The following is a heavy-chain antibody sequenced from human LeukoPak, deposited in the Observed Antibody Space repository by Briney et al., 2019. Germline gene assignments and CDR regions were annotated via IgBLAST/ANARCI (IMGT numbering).Heavy chain of an antibody. CDR3: ARRSYDSSGYYYFF. Sequence: PSETLSLTCAVYGGSFSGYYWSWIRQPPGKGLEWIGEINHSGSTNYNPSLKSRVTISVDTSKNQFSLKLSSVTAADTAVYYCARRSYDSSGYYYFFWGRGTLVTVSS. D-gene: IGHD3-22*01. CDR2: INHSGST. CDR1: GGSFSGYY. J-gene: IGHJ4*02. V-gene: IGHV4-34*01.